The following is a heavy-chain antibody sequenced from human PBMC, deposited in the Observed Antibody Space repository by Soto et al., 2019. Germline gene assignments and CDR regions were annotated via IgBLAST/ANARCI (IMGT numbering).Heavy chain of an antibody. J-gene: IGHJ6*02. CDR1: GESFSGYY. D-gene: IGHD3-3*01. V-gene: IGHV4-34*01. CDR3: AHSGGYDFFEYGMDV. Sequence: QVQLQQWGAGLLKPSETLSLTCAVYGESFSGYYWSWIRQPPGKGPEWIGEINQSGTTHYNPSLKSRVTISVDTAKNHFSLNLTSVTAADTAVYYCAHSGGYDFFEYGMDVWGQGTTVIVSS. CDR2: INQSGTT.